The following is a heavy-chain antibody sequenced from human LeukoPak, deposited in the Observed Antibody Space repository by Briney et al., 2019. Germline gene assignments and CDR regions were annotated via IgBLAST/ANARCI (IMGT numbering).Heavy chain of an antibody. Sequence: SVKVSCKASGYTFTSYGIIWVRQAPGQGLEWMGVFIPIFGTANYAQKFQGRVTITADDSTSTAYMELSRLRSDDTAVYYCARDMDSGPDFFDYWGLGTLVTVSS. CDR1: GYTFTSYG. CDR3: ARDMDSGPDFFDY. V-gene: IGHV1-69*13. D-gene: IGHD1-26*01. J-gene: IGHJ4*02. CDR2: FIPIFGTA.